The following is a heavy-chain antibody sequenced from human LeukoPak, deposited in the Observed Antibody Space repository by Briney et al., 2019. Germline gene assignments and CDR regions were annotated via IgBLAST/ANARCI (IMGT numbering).Heavy chain of an antibody. D-gene: IGHD3-9*01. Sequence: PAGGSLRLSCAASGFPFNSHGMHWVRQAPGKGLEWLAVISYEGSKQYYADSVKGRFTISRDNSKNTLYLQMNSLRAEDTAVYYCAKESFYDILTGLSYWGQGTLVTVSS. CDR2: ISYEGSKQ. J-gene: IGHJ4*02. CDR3: AKESFYDILTGLSY. V-gene: IGHV3-30*18. CDR1: GFPFNSHG.